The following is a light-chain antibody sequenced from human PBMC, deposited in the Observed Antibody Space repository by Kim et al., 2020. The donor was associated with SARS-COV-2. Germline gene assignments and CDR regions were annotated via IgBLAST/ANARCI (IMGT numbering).Light chain of an antibody. Sequence: AIRMTQSPSSFSASTGDRVTITCRASQGISSYLAWYQQKPGKAPKLLIYAASTLQSGVPSRFSGSGSGTDFTLTISCLQSEDFATYYCQQYYSYPLTFGGGTKLGDQT. CDR3: QQYYSYPLT. CDR1: QGISSY. CDR2: AAS. J-gene: IGKJ4*01. V-gene: IGKV1-8*01.